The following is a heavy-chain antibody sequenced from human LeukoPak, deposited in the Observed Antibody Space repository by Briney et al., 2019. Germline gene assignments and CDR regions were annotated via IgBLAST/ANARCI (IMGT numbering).Heavy chain of an antibody. D-gene: IGHD5-18*01. Sequence: GGSLRLSCAASGFTFSNYAMSWVRQAPAKGLEWVSSISDSGSDTYLADSVKGRFTISRDNSKNTLYLQMNSLRAEDTAVYYCAKKPLQQPHDYWGQGTLVTVSS. CDR1: GFTFSNYA. CDR3: AKKPLQQPHDY. V-gene: IGHV3-23*01. J-gene: IGHJ4*02. CDR2: ISDSGSDT.